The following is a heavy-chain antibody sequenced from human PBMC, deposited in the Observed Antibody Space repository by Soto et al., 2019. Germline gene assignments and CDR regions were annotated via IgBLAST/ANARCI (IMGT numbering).Heavy chain of an antibody. CDR3: ASAYYYDSSGYYIYYGMDV. CDR2: INAGNGNT. J-gene: IGHJ6*02. CDR1: GYTFTSYA. Sequence: QVQLVQSGAEEKKPGASVKVSCKASGYTFTSYAMHWVRQAPGQRLEWMGWINAGNGNTKYSQKFQGRVTITRDTSASTAYMEVSGMRSEDTGVDYWASAYYYDSSGYYIYYGMDVWGQGATVTVSS. D-gene: IGHD3-22*01. V-gene: IGHV1-3*05.